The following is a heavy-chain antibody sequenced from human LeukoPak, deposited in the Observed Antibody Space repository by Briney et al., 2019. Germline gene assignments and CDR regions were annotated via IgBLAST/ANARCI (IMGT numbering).Heavy chain of an antibody. V-gene: IGHV3-48*01. CDR2: IFSGTTTI. Sequence: GGSLRLSCAASGFRFSSYSMNWVRQAPGKGLEWVSYIFSGTTTIYYADSVEGRFTISRDNAKNSLYLQMDSLKAEDTAVYYWARATQPAAEHQPHPGAFDVWGQGTMVTV. D-gene: IGHD2-2*01. J-gene: IGHJ3*01. CDR1: GFRFSSYS. CDR3: ARATQPAAEHQPHPGAFDV.